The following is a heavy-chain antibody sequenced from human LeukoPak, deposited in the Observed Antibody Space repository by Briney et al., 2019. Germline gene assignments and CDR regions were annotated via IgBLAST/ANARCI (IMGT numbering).Heavy chain of an antibody. CDR1: GYTFTGYY. CDR3: AKARLSTGWAYNDY. J-gene: IGHJ4*02. Sequence: ASVKVSCKASGYTFTGYYMHWVRQAPGQGLEWMGWINPNSGGTNYAQKFQGRVTMTRDTSISTAYMELSRLRSDDTAVYYCAKARLSTGWAYNDYWGQGTLVTVSS. CDR2: INPNSGGT. V-gene: IGHV1-2*02. D-gene: IGHD2-8*02.